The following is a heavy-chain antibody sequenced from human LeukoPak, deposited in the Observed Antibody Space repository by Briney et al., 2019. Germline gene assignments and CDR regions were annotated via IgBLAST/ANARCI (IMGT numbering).Heavy chain of an antibody. CDR2: ISYDGSNK. J-gene: IGHJ4*02. CDR3: AKSGSGLYYFDY. Sequence: GGSLRLSCAAYGFTFSIYGMHWVRQAPGKGLEWVAVISYDGSNKYYADSVKGRFTISRDNSKNTLYLQMNSLRAEDTAVYYCAKSGSGLYYFDYWGQGTLVTVSS. V-gene: IGHV3-30*18. CDR1: GFTFSIYG. D-gene: IGHD6-19*01.